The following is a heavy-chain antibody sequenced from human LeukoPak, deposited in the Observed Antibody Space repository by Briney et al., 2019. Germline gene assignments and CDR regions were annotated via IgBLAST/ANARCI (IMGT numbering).Heavy chain of an antibody. CDR1: GASISNYY. Sequence: SETLSLTCIVSGASISNYYWSWIRQPAGKGPEWIGRIYNGGSTNYNSSLRSRITMSLDTSKNQFSLKLTSVTAADTAVYYCARFGGSGDTRGYSDNWGQGTLVTVSS. J-gene: IGHJ4*02. CDR2: IYNGGST. D-gene: IGHD2-15*01. V-gene: IGHV4-4*07. CDR3: ARFGGSGDTRGYSDN.